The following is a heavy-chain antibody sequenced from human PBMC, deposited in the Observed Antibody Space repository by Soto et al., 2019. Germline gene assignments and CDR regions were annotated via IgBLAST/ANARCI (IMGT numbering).Heavy chain of an antibody. CDR1: GYTFTSYA. Sequence: ASVKVSCKASGYTFTSYAISWVRQAPGQGLEWMGWISAYNGNTNYAQKLQGRVTMTTDTSTSTAYMELRSLRSDDTAVYYCARSGCSGGSCYSYYFDYWGQGTTVTVSS. D-gene: IGHD2-15*01. CDR2: ISAYNGNT. CDR3: ARSGCSGGSCYSYYFDY. J-gene: IGHJ4*02. V-gene: IGHV1-18*01.